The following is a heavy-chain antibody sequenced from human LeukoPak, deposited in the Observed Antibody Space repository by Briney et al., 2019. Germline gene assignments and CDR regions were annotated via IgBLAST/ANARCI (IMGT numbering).Heavy chain of an antibody. CDR3: AKDREIGPDYFDS. CDR2: INSDGSST. J-gene: IGHJ4*02. D-gene: IGHD1-26*01. V-gene: IGHV3-74*01. Sequence: GGSLRLSCAASGFTFSSYWMHWVRQAPGKGLVWVSHINSDGSSTNSADSVKGRFTISRDNAKNTLYLQMNSLRAEDTAVYYCAKDREIGPDYFDSWGQGTLVTVSS. CDR1: GFTFSSYW.